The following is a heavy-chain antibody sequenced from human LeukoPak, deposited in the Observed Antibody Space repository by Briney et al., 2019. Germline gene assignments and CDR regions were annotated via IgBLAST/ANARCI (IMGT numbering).Heavy chain of an antibody. CDR3: ARRVFTRLFDAFDI. J-gene: IGHJ3*02. D-gene: IGHD2-8*01. V-gene: IGHV3-30*04. CDR2: ISYDGSNK. CDR1: GFTFSSYA. Sequence: GRSLRLSCAASGFTFSSYAMHWVRQAPGKGLEWVAVISYDGSNKYYADSVKGRFTISRDNSKNTLYLQMNSLRAEDTAVYYCARRVFTRLFDAFDIWGQGTMVTVSS.